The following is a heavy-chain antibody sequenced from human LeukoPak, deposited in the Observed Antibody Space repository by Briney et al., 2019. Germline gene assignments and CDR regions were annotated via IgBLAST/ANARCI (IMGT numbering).Heavy chain of an antibody. CDR1: GYTFTSYY. CDR2: INPSGGST. D-gene: IGHD5-18*01. Sequence: AASVTVSCKASGYTFTSYYMHWVRQAPGQGLEWMGIINPSGGSTSYAQKFQGRVTMTRDTSTSTVYMELSSLRSEDTAVYYCARTSGYSYGYWDYYYGMDVWGQGTTVTVSS. CDR3: ARTSGYSYGYWDYYYGMDV. V-gene: IGHV1-46*01. J-gene: IGHJ6*02.